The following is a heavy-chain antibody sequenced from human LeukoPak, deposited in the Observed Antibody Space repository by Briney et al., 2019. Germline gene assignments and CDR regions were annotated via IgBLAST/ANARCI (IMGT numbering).Heavy chain of an antibody. CDR3: AKVEMSSVQAPFGY. V-gene: IGHV3-23*01. Sequence: PGGSLRLSCAASGFIFSSYVMSWVRQAPGKGLEWVSSVSGNGGSTYYADSVKGRFTISRDNSKNTLFLQVNSLRVEDTAVYYCAKVEMSSVQAPFGYWGQGTLVTVSS. J-gene: IGHJ4*02. D-gene: IGHD5-24*01. CDR2: VSGNGGST. CDR1: GFIFSSYV.